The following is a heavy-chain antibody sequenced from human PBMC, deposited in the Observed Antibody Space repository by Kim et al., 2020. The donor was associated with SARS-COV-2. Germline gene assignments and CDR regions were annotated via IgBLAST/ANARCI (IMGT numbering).Heavy chain of an antibody. CDR3: ARDYCSGGSCYSYFAY. CDR2: INPSGGST. D-gene: IGHD2-15*01. CDR1: GYTFTSYY. Sequence: ASVKVSCKASGYTFTSYYMHWVRQAPGQGLEWMGIINPSGGSTSYAQKFQGRGTMTRDTSTSTVYMELSSLRSEDTAVYYCARDYCSGGSCYSYFAYWGQGTLVTVSS. J-gene: IGHJ4*02. V-gene: IGHV1-46*01.